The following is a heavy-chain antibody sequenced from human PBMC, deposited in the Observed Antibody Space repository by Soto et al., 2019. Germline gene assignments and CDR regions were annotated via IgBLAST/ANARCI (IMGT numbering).Heavy chain of an antibody. CDR3: IQSSCGGDCLQSYASHYYDGMAV. CDR2: IYWDDDK. D-gene: IGHD2-21*02. CDR1: GFSLSTSGVG. Sequence: QITVKDSGPTLVKPTQTLTLSCTFSGFSLSTSGVGVGWIRQPPGKALEWLALIYWDDDKRYSPSLRSTLTISKATSKNQVVLTMTNMDPVDTATYSCIQSSCGGDCLQSYASHYYDGMAVWGQGTTATASS. J-gene: IGHJ6*02. V-gene: IGHV2-5*02.